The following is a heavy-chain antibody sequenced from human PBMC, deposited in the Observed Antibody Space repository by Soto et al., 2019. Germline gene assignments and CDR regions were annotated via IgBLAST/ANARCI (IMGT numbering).Heavy chain of an antibody. CDR1: GCTFSSYY. V-gene: IGHV1-46*01. CDR3: ARADIVLVPADIPTYYYYYGMDV. J-gene: IGHJ6*02. D-gene: IGHD2-2*02. CDR2: INPSGGSA. Sequence: VKVSCSASGCTFSSYYMHWVRQAAGQGLEWMGIINPSGGSASCAQKFQGRVTMTRDTSTSTVYMELSSLRSEDTAVYYCARADIVLVPADIPTYYYYYGMDVWGQRTTVTVPS.